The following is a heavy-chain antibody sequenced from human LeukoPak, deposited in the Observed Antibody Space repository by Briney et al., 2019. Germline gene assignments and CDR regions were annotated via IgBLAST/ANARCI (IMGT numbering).Heavy chain of an antibody. CDR3: ARDMDGRGDYGFDY. V-gene: IGHV1-46*01. J-gene: IGHJ4*02. Sequence: ASVTVSCKASGYTFTSYYMHWVRQRPGQGLEWMGLISPSGGSTSYAQKFLGRVTMTRDTSTSTVYMELSSLRSEDTAVYYCARDMDGRGDYGFDYWGQGTLVTVSS. CDR2: ISPSGGST. D-gene: IGHD4-17*01. CDR1: GYTFTSYY.